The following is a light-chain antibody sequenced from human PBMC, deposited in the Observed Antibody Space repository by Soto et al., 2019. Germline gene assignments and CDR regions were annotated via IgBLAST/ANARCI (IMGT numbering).Light chain of an antibody. CDR3: ISYALTAYV. J-gene: IGLJ1*01. Sequence: QSALTQPPSASGSPGQSVTISCTGTSSDVGGYNYVSWYQQHPGKAPKLIIYEVSKRPSGVPDRFSGSKSGNTASLTVSGLQAEDDADYYCISYALTAYVFGTGTKVTVL. CDR2: EVS. CDR1: SSDVGGYNY. V-gene: IGLV2-8*01.